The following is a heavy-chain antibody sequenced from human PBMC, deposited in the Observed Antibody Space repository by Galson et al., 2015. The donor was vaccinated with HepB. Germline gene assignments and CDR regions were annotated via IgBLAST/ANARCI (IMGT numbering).Heavy chain of an antibody. CDR2: INPNSGGT. J-gene: IGHJ4*02. CDR1: GYTFTGHY. D-gene: IGHD2-2*01. Sequence: SVKVSCKASGYTFTGHYMHCVRQAPGQGLEWVGWINPNSGGTNYAQKFQGRVTMTRDTSISTAYMELSRLRSDDTAVYYCARDERDIVVVPAAPCLWGQGTLATVSS. V-gene: IGHV1-2*02. CDR3: ARDERDIVVVPAAPCL.